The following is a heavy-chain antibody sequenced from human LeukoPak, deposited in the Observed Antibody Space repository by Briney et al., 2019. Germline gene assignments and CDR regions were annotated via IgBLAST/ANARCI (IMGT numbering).Heavy chain of an antibody. D-gene: IGHD1-26*01. J-gene: IGHJ5*02. Sequence: PSETLSLTCTVSGGSISSHYWSWIRQPPGKGLEWIGYIYYSGSTNYNPSLKSRVTISVDTSKNQFSLKLSSVTAADAAVYYCARIRGELLPFDPWGQGTLVTVSS. CDR2: IYYSGST. V-gene: IGHV4-59*08. CDR1: GGSISSHY. CDR3: ARIRGELLPFDP.